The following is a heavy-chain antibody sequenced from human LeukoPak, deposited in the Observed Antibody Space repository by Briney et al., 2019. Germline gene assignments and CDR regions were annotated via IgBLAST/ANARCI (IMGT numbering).Heavy chain of an antibody. CDR1: GGSISSYY. Sequence: SETLSLTCTVSGGSISSYYWSWIRQPPGKGLEWIGYIYYSGSTNYNPSLKSRVTISVDTSKNQFSLKLSSVTAADTAVYYCARAHQTRIALYGMDVWGQGTTVTVSS. D-gene: IGHD6-13*01. V-gene: IGHV4-59*01. CDR2: IYYSGST. CDR3: ARAHQTRIALYGMDV. J-gene: IGHJ6*02.